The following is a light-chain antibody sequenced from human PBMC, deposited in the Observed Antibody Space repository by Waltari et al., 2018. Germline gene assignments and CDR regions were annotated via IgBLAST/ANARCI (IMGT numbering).Light chain of an antibody. J-gene: IGKJ1*01. CDR1: QSVSRT. Sequence: EIVLTQSPGTLSLSPGERATLSCRASQSVSRTLAWYQQKPGQAPRLLIYDASNRATGIPDRCSGSGSETDFSLTISRLEPEDFAVYYCQKYGTLPATFGQGTKVEVK. V-gene: IGKV3-20*01. CDR2: DAS. CDR3: QKYGTLPAT.